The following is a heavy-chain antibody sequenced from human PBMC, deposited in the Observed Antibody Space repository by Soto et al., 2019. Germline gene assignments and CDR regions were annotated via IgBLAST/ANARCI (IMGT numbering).Heavy chain of an antibody. V-gene: IGHV1-8*01. CDR2: MNPNSGNT. J-gene: IGHJ4*02. CDR1: GYTFNSYD. Sequence: GASVKVSCKASGYTFNSYDINSVRQATGQGLEWMGWMNPNSGNTGYAQKFQGRVTMTRNTSISTAYMELSSLRYEETAVYYCARGPTPPWDYWGQGTLVAVSS. CDR3: ARGPTPPWDY.